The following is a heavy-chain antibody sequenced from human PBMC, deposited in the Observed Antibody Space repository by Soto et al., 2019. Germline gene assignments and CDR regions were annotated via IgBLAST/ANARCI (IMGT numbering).Heavy chain of an antibody. CDR3: ARVIVGYMDV. Sequence: GGSLRLSCAASGFTFSSYAMSWVRQAPGKGLEWVSSISSSSSYIYYADSVKGRFTISRDNAKNSLYLQMNSLRAEDTAVYYCARVIVGYMDVWGKGTTVTVSS. CDR1: GFTFSSYA. V-gene: IGHV3-21*01. D-gene: IGHD2-15*01. CDR2: ISSSSSYI. J-gene: IGHJ6*03.